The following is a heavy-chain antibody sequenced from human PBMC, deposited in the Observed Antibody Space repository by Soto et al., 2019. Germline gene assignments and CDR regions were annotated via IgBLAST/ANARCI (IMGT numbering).Heavy chain of an antibody. J-gene: IGHJ6*02. CDR1: GGSISTYY. Sequence: SETLSLTCTVSGGSISTYYWTWVRQAPGTGLEWIGYISYSGSTNYNPSLKSRLTILLSTSKRQFSLKLSSVTAADTAVYYCARGTRARQYYNYFYGMDVWGQGTTVTVSS. CDR3: ARGTRARQYYNYFYGMDV. V-gene: IGHV4-59*01. CDR2: ISYSGST.